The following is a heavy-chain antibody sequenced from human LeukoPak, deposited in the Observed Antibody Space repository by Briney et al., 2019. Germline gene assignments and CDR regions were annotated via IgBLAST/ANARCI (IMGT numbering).Heavy chain of an antibody. D-gene: IGHD3-22*01. CDR1: GGSISSGGYY. Sequence: SETLSLTCTVSGGSISSGGYYWSWIRQHPGKGLEWIGYIYYSGSTHYDPSLKSRVTISVDTSKNQFSLKLSSVTAADTAVYYCARGRIVYYYGMDVWGQGTTVTVSS. V-gene: IGHV4-31*03. J-gene: IGHJ6*02. CDR2: IYYSGST. CDR3: ARGRIVYYYGMDV.